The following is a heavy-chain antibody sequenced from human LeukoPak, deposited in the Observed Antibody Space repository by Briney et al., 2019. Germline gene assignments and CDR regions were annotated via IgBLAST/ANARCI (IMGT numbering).Heavy chain of an antibody. Sequence: GGSLRLSCAAFGFTFSTSWMHWVRHAPGKGLVWVSRINSDGSGTTYADSVRGRFTISRDNAKNTLYLQMNSLRAEDTAMYYCARDGDSGGIIGALVWGQGTLVTVSS. V-gene: IGHV3-74*01. D-gene: IGHD1-20*01. CDR2: INSDGSGT. J-gene: IGHJ4*02. CDR1: GFTFSTSW. CDR3: ARDGDSGGIIGALV.